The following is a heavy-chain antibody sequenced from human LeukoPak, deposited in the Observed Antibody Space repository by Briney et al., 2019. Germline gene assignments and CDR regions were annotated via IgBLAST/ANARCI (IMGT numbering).Heavy chain of an antibody. D-gene: IGHD6-19*01. J-gene: IGHJ4*02. CDR1: GDSISNYY. CDR3: ARAEKAVTGTLDS. Sequence: SEPLSLTCTVSGDSISNYYWSWIRQSPGKELVWIAYMYSRGSTIYNPSLESRVTISTVTSKNQFSLRLTSVTAADTAVYYCARAEKAVTGTLDSWGQGTLITVSS. CDR2: MYSRGST. V-gene: IGHV4-59*01.